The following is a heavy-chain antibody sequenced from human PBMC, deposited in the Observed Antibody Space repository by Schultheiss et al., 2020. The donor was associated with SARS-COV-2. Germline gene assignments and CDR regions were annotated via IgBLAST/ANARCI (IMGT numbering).Heavy chain of an antibody. Sequence: LSLTCTVSGGSINSYYWSWIRQPAGEGLEWIGSISYSGSTFYNPSLKTRLTISADTSKNQFSLKLSSVTAADTAVYYCTRHVYTNNPDNWFDPWGQGTLVTVSS. CDR2: ISYSGST. CDR3: TRHVYTNNPDNWFDP. CDR1: GGSINSYY. V-gene: IGHV4-59*05. J-gene: IGHJ5*02. D-gene: IGHD1/OR15-1a*01.